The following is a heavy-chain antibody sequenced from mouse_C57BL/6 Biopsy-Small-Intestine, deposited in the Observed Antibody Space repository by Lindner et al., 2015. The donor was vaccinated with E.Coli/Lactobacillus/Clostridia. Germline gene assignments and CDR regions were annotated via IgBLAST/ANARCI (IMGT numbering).Heavy chain of an antibody. D-gene: IGHD4-1*01. Sequence: VQLQESGPELVKPGTSVEIPCKASGFTFTDYNMDWVKQSHGKSPEWIGDINLKSGGVIYNQNFKDKATLTVDKSSSTAYMELRSLTSEDSAVYYCARRRGNYLGEGSFDYWGQGTTLTVSS. CDR1: GFTFTDYN. CDR3: ARRRGNYLGEGSFDY. J-gene: IGHJ2*01. CDR2: INLKSGGV. V-gene: IGHV1-18*01.